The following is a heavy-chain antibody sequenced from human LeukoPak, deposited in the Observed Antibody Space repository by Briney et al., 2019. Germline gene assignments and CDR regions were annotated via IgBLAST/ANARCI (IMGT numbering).Heavy chain of an antibody. CDR2: INPNSGGT. J-gene: IGHJ5*02. V-gene: IGHV1-2*02. CDR1: GYTFTGYY. Sequence: ASVKVSCKASGYTFTGYYMHWVRQAPGQGLEWMGWINPNSGGTNYAQKFQGRVTMTRDTSISTAYMELSRLRSDDTAVYHCARGKVDGSGSYYFAWGQGTLVTVSS. CDR3: ARGKVDGSGSYYFA. D-gene: IGHD3-10*01.